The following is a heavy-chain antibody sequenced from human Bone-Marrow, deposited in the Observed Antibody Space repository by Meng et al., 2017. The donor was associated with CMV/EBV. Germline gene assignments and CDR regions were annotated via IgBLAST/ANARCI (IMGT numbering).Heavy chain of an antibody. V-gene: IGHV1-2*02. J-gene: IGHJ4*02. D-gene: IGHD3-22*01. CDR3: ARALPASYYYDTSGPPR. Sequence: ASVKVSCKASGGTFSSYYMHWVRQAPGQGLEWMGCISPHSGSTNYAQKFQGRVAMTRDTSISTAYLELSRLTSDDTAVYYCARALPASYYYDTSGPPRWGQGTLVTVSS. CDR2: ISPHSGST. CDR1: GGTFSSYY.